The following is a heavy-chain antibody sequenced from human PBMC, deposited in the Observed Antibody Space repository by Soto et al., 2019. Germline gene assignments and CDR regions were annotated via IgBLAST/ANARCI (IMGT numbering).Heavy chain of an antibody. Sequence: ASETLSLTCAVYGGSFSGYYWSWIRQPPGKGLEWIGEINHSGSTNYNPSLKSRVTISVDTSKKQYSLKLSPVSAADRAVYYCGGVKFFIYWGGGIYRKNNCSAPGGKGPLVPVSS. CDR1: GGSFSGYY. J-gene: IGHJ5*02. V-gene: IGHV4-34*01. CDR3: GGVKFFIYWGGGIYRKNNCSAP. CDR2: INHSGST. D-gene: IGHD3-16*01.